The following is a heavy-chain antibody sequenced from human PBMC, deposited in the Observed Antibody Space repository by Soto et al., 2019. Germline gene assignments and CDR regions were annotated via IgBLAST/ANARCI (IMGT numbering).Heavy chain of an antibody. CDR3: ARGECSGGSCYSFGAFAI. V-gene: IGHV1-3*01. D-gene: IGHD2-15*01. CDR1: GYTFTSYA. J-gene: IGHJ3*02. CDR2: INAGNGNT. Sequence: ASVKVSCKASGYTFTSYAMHWVRQAPGQRLEWMGWINAGNGNTKYSQKFQGRVTITRDTSASTAYMELSSLRSEDTAVYYCARGECSGGSCYSFGAFAIWGQGTMVTVSS.